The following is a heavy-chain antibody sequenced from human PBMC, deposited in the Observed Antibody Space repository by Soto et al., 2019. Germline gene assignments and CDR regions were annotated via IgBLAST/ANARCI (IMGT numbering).Heavy chain of an antibody. J-gene: IGHJ4*02. Sequence: TLSLTCTVSGGSISSGGYYWSWIHQHPGKGLEWIGYVYHTGRTSYNPSLKSRVSISMDTSKNQFSLNLDSVTAADTAVYFCARDFAYFDSWGQGTLVTVSS. V-gene: IGHV4-61*08. CDR3: ARDFAYFDS. CDR1: GGSISSGGYY. D-gene: IGHD3-3*01. CDR2: VYHTGRT.